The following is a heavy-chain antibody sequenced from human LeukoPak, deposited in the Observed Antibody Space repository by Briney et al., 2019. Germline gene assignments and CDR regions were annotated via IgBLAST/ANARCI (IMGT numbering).Heavy chain of an antibody. D-gene: IGHD3-22*01. CDR3: ARRHYDNIFDY. Sequence: SETLSLTCTLSGGSLSSSSYYWGWIRQPPGDGLEWIGSIYYSGSPYYNPSLKSRVTISVDTSKNQFFLKLSSVTAADTAVYYCARRHYDNIFDYWGRGTLVTVSS. V-gene: IGHV4-39*01. CDR2: IYYSGSP. CDR1: GGSLSSSSYY. J-gene: IGHJ4*02.